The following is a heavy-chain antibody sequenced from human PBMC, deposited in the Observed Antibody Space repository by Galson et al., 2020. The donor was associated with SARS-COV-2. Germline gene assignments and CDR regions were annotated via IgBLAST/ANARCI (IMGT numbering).Heavy chain of an antibody. CDR2: ISGSGGST. J-gene: IGHJ4*02. CDR1: GFTFSSYA. Sequence: TGGSLRLSCAASGFTFSSYAMSWVRQAPGKGLEWVSAISGSGGSTYYADSVKGRFTISRDNSKNTLYLQMNSLRAEDTAVYYCAKGGGYYDSSGHDYWGQGTLVTVSS. CDR3: AKGGGYYDSSGHDY. V-gene: IGHV3-23*01. D-gene: IGHD3-22*01.